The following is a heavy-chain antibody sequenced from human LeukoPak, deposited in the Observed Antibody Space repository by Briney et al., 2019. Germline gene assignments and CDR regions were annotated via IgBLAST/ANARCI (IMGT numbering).Heavy chain of an antibody. CDR3: AREAYCGGDCSPHFDY. CDR1: GGSISSYY. D-gene: IGHD2-21*02. Sequence: SETLSLTCTVSGGSISSYYWSWIRQPPGKGLEWIGYIYYSGSTNYNTSLKSRVTISVDTSKNQFSLKLSSVTAADTAVYYCAREAYCGGDCSPHFDYWGQGTLVTVSS. V-gene: IGHV4-59*01. CDR2: IYYSGST. J-gene: IGHJ4*02.